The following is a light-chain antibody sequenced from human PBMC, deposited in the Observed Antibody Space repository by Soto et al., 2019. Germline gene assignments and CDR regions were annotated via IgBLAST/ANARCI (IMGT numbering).Light chain of an antibody. Sequence: DIQMTQSPSTLSASVGDRVIITCRPSQSISRYLNWFQQKPGKAPKLLIYAATTLESGVPSRFSGSGSGTDFTLTISSLQAEDVAVYYCQQYYSTPLTFGGGTKVDIK. CDR1: QSISRY. J-gene: IGKJ4*01. V-gene: IGKV1-39*01. CDR3: QQYYSTPLT. CDR2: AAT.